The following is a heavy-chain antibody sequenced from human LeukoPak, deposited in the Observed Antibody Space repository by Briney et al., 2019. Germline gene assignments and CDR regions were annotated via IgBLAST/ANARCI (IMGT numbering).Heavy chain of an antibody. CDR1: EFTFSTYA. D-gene: IGHD5-12*01. J-gene: IGHJ5*02. V-gene: IGHV3-64*04. Sequence: PGGSLRLSCSASEFTFSTYAMHWVRQAPGKRPQSVSAISSNGGDTYYADSVKGRFTISRDDSKNTLYLQMNSLKTEDTAVYYCTTAPDIVAPWGQGTLVTVSS. CDR2: ISSNGGDT. CDR3: TTAPDIVAP.